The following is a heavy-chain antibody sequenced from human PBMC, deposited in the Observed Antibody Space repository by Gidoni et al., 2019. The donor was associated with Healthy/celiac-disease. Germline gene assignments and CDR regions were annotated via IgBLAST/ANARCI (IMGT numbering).Heavy chain of an antibody. D-gene: IGHD3-22*01. Sequence: EVQLVESGGGLVKPGGSLRLSCAASGFTFSNAWMRWVRQAPGKGLEWVGRIKSKTDGGTTDYAAPVKGRFTISRDDSKNTLYLQMNSLKTEDTAVYYCTTEEVYMYYYDSSGYDNYWGQGTLVTVSS. J-gene: IGHJ4*02. CDR1: GFTFSNAW. CDR2: IKSKTDGGTT. V-gene: IGHV3-15*01. CDR3: TTEEVYMYYYDSSGYDNY.